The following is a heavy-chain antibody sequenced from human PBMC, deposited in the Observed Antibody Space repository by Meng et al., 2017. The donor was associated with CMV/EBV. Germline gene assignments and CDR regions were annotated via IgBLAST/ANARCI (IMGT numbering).Heavy chain of an antibody. J-gene: IGHJ4*02. CDR2: IRYDGSNK. D-gene: IGHD1-1*01. V-gene: IGHV3-30*02. CDR1: GFTFSSSN. Sequence: GGSLNLSCTASGFTFSSSNMHWVRQAPGKGLEWVAFIRYDGSNKYYADSVKGRFTISRDNSKNTLFLQMNSLRAEDTAMYYCATYWSADYWGQGTLVTVSS. CDR3: ATYWSADY.